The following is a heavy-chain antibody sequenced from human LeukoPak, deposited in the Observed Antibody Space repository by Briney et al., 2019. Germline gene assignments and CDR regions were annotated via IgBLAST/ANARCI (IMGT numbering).Heavy chain of an antibody. CDR3: AREPTIFGVVRKPYYYYMDV. CDR1: GFTFSSYW. CDR2: IKQDGSEK. Sequence: GGSLRLSCAASGFTFSSYWMSWVRQAPGKGLEWVANIKQDGSEKYYVDSVKGRFTISRDNAKNSLYLQMNSLRAEDTAVYYCAREPTIFGVVRKPYYYYMDVWGKGTTVTVSS. V-gene: IGHV3-7*01. D-gene: IGHD3-3*01. J-gene: IGHJ6*03.